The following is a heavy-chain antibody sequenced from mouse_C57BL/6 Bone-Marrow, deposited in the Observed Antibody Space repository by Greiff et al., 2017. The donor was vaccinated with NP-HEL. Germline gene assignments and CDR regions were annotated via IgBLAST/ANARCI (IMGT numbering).Heavy chain of an antibody. V-gene: IGHV1-61*01. CDR1: GYTFTSYW. Sequence: QVQLQQPGAELVRPGSSVKLSCKASGYTFTSYWMDWVKQRPGQGLEWIGNIYPSDSETHYNQKFKDKATLTVDKSSSTAYMQLSSLTSEDSAVYYSARDPYAMDYWGQGTSVTVSS. J-gene: IGHJ4*01. CDR2: IYPSDSET. CDR3: ARDPYAMDY.